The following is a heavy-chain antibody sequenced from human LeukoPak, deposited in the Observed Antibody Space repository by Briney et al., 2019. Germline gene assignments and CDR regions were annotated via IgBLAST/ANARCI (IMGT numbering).Heavy chain of an antibody. D-gene: IGHD3-10*01. CDR1: GFTFTSFG. J-gene: IGHJ4*02. CDR3: ARVIRITMVRGVIMDY. V-gene: IGHV1-18*01. Sequence: GASVKVSCKASGFTFTSFGFSWVRQAPGQGLEWMGWISAYNGNTNYAQKLQGRVTMTTDTSTSTAYMELRSLRSDDTAVYYCARVIRITMVRGVIMDYWGQGTLVTVSS. CDR2: ISAYNGNT.